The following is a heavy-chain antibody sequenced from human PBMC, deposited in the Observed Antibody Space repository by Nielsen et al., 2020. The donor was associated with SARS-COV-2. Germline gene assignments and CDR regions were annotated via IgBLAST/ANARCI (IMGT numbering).Heavy chain of an antibody. D-gene: IGHD6-19*01. CDR1: GYTFSNFG. J-gene: IGHJ4*02. CDR3: ARWRTYGNGWDF. CDR2: ISGFNGNT. Sequence: ALVKVSCKASGYTFSNFGLSWVRQAPGRGLEWIGWISGFNGNTNYLQKFKGRVTITTHSSTGTVYMELRSLRADDTAIYYCARWRTYGNGWDFWGQGTLVTVSS. V-gene: IGHV1-18*01.